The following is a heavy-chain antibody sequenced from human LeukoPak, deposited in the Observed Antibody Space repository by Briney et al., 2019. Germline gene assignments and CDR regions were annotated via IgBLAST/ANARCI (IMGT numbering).Heavy chain of an antibody. Sequence: SQTLSLTCTVSGGSISSGGYYWSWIRQPPGKGLEWIGYIYHSGSTYYNPSLKSRVTISVDRSKNQFSLKLSSVTAADTAVYYCARDFGALVWPRPSPYMDVWGKGTTVTVSS. CDR1: GGSISSGGYY. J-gene: IGHJ6*03. CDR2: IYHSGST. D-gene: IGHD3-10*01. V-gene: IGHV4-30-2*01. CDR3: ARDFGALVWPRPSPYMDV.